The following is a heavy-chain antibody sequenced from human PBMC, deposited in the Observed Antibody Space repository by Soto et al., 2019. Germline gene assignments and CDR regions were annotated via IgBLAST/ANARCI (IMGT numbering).Heavy chain of an antibody. J-gene: IGHJ4*02. CDR3: VRSPDWGSYRYTSLFDS. Sequence: GGSLRLSCAASGFTFGSHSMSWVRQAPGKGLEWVASVSGSNTRSYICYANSVKGRFTTSRDNDKNSLYLQMNRLRAEDTATYFCVRSPDWGSYRYTSLFDSWGQGTLVTVSS. D-gene: IGHD3-16*02. V-gene: IGHV3-21*04. CDR1: GFTFGSHS. CDR2: VSGSNTRSYI.